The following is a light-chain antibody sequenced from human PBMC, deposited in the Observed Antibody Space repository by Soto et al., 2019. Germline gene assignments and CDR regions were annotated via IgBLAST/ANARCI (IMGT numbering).Light chain of an antibody. CDR3: SSYGGSNNLL. Sequence: QSALTQPTSASGSPGQSVTISCTGTSNDVGAYNFISWYQQHPGKAPKLMIYEVNKRPSGVPDRFSGSKSGNTASLTVSGLQAEDEADYYCSSYGGSNNLLFGGGTKVTVL. CDR2: EVN. J-gene: IGLJ2*01. CDR1: SNDVGAYNF. V-gene: IGLV2-8*01.